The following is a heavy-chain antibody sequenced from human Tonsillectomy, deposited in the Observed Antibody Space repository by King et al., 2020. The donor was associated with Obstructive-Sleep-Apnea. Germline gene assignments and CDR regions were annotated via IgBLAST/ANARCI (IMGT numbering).Heavy chain of an antibody. CDR2: ISAYNGNT. J-gene: IGHJ6*02. D-gene: IGHD2-2*01. CDR1: GYTFTSYG. Sequence: QLVQSGAEVKKPGASVKVSCKASGYTFTSYGIRWVRQAPGQGLEWMGWISAYNGNTNYAQKLQGRVTMTTDTSTSTAYMELRSLRSDDTAVYYCARDDIVVVTAIQTEVYYYGMDVWGQGTTVTVSS. CDR3: ARDDIVVVTAIQTEVYYYGMDV. V-gene: IGHV1-18*01.